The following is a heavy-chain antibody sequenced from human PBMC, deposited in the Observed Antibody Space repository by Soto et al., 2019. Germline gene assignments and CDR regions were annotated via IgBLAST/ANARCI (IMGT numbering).Heavy chain of an antibody. CDR2: IKGDGSEK. CDR3: ARNTIVR. V-gene: IGHV3-7*01. CDR1: GFTFSNYW. Sequence: GGSLRLSCVASGFTFSNYWMSWVRQAPGKGLEWVANIKGDGSEKYYVDSVKGRFTISRDNAENSLYLQMYSLRVEDTAVYYCARNTIVRGGQGTLVTVSS. J-gene: IGHJ4*02. D-gene: IGHD3-10*02.